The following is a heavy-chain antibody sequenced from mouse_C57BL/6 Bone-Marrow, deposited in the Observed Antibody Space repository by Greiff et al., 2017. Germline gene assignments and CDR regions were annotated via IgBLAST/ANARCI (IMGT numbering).Heavy chain of an antibody. Sequence: VKLQQPGAELVKPGASVKLSCKASGYTFTSYWMHWVKQRPGRGLEWIGRIDPNSGGTKYNEKFKSKATLTVDKPASTAYMQLSSLTSEDSAVYYCARRYYGSSGAWFAYWGQGTLVTVSA. D-gene: IGHD1-1*01. V-gene: IGHV1-72*01. J-gene: IGHJ3*01. CDR3: ARRYYGSSGAWFAY. CDR2: IDPNSGGT. CDR1: GYTFTSYW.